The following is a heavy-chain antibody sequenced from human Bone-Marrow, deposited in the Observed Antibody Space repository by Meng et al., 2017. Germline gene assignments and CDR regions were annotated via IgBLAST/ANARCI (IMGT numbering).Heavy chain of an antibody. D-gene: IGHD1-26*01. V-gene: IGHV4-34*01. CDR1: GGSFSGYY. CDR3: ARGKWELLGIDY. Sequence: SETLSLTCAVYGGSFSGYYWSWIRQPPGKGLEWIGEINHSGSTNYNPSLRSRVTISVDTSKNQFSLKLSSVTAADTAVYYCARGKWELLGIDYWGQGTLVTVSS. CDR2: INHSGST. J-gene: IGHJ4*02.